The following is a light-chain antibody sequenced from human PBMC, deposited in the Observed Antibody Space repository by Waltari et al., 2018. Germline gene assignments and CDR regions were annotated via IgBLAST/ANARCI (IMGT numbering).Light chain of an antibody. V-gene: IGLV2-14*02. CDR1: SSDIGSYHL. J-gene: IGLJ2*01. Sequence: QSALTQPASVSGSPGQSITIPCSGTSSDIGSYHLVPWYQQHPGKAPKLTIFEVNYRPSGVSDRFSGSKSGNTASLTISGLQADDEADYYCSSYTTSTTVVFGGGTKLTVL. CDR2: EVN. CDR3: SSYTTSTTVV.